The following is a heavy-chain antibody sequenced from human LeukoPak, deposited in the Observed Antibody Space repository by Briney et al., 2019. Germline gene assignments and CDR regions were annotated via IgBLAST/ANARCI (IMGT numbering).Heavy chain of an antibody. CDR3: ARHVWRFWESRPGNFDP. CDR2: IYYSGST. Sequence: SETLSLTCTVSGGSISSYYWSWIRQPPGKGLEWIGYIYYSGSTNYNPSLKSRVTISVDTSKNQFSLKLSSVTAADTAVYYCARHVWRFWESRPGNFDPWGQGTLVTVSS. V-gene: IGHV4-59*08. D-gene: IGHD3-10*01. CDR1: GGSISSYY. J-gene: IGHJ5*02.